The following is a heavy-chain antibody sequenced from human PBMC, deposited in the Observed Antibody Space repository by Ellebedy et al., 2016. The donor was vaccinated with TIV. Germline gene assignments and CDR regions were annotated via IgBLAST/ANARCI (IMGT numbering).Heavy chain of an antibody. Sequence: GESLKISCAASGFTFSSYGMHWVRQAPGKGLHWVAFISYDGSNKYYADSVKGRFTISRDNAKNTVYLQMNSLRAEDTAVYYCASIQAAGTRSFDFWGQGTLVTDSS. V-gene: IGHV3-30*03. J-gene: IGHJ4*02. CDR1: GFTFSSYG. D-gene: IGHD6-13*01. CDR3: ASIQAAGTRSFDF. CDR2: ISYDGSNK.